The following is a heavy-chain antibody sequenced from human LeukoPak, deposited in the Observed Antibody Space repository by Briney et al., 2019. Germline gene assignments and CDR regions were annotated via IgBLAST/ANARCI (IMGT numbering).Heavy chain of an antibody. CDR2: INYSGTY. V-gene: IGHV4-30-4*01. CDR1: GGSISSYYYY. J-gene: IGHJ5*02. CDR3: AREGVSGWRINNWFDP. Sequence: SETLSLTCTVSGGSISSYYYYWIWIPPGQGKDRKGLSNINYSGTYYSNPYLKSRITISIATSKNQFSLKPSSVTAADTAVYYRAREGVSGWRINNWFDPWGQGTLVTVSS. D-gene: IGHD6-19*01.